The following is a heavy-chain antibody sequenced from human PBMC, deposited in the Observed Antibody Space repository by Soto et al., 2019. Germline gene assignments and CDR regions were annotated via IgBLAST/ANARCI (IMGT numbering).Heavy chain of an antibody. CDR3: AKDRSSSPY. Sequence: QPGGSLRLSCAASGFTFSNYAMSWVRQAPGKGLEWVSAISGSGDSTSYSDSVKGRFTVSRDNSKNTLFLQMNSLRDDDTAVYHCAKDRSSSPYWGQGTLVTVSS. V-gene: IGHV3-23*01. CDR2: ISGSGDST. J-gene: IGHJ4*02. D-gene: IGHD6-13*01. CDR1: GFTFSNYA.